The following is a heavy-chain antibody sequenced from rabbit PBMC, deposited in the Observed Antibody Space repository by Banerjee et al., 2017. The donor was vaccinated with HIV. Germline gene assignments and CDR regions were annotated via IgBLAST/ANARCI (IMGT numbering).Heavy chain of an antibody. D-gene: IGHD6-1*01. V-gene: IGHV1S40*01. CDR3: ARWGAGYADYGYGVSDL. CDR2: IYAGSSGRT. Sequence: QSLEESGGGLVKPGASLTLTCTASGFDFSSNAICWVRQAPGKGLEWIACIYAGSSGRTYYAGWAKGRFTISRSSSTTVTLQLTSLTAADTATYFCARWGAGYADYGYGVSDLWGPGTLVTVS. J-gene: IGHJ4*01. CDR1: GFDFSSNA.